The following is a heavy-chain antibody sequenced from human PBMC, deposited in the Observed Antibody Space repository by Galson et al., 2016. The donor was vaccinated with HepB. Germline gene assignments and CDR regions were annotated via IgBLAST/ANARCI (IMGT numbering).Heavy chain of an antibody. CDR2: INRYGSSA. D-gene: IGHD1-26*01. J-gene: IGHJ4*02. V-gene: IGHV3-74*01. CDR1: GFTLSSYW. Sequence: SLRLSCAASGFTLSSYWMHWVRQTPGKGLVWVSRINRYGSSANYADSVKGRFTISRDKAKNTLFLQINSLSAEDTAVYYCARGEGRYTDYGGRGTLVTVSS. CDR3: ARGEGRYTDY.